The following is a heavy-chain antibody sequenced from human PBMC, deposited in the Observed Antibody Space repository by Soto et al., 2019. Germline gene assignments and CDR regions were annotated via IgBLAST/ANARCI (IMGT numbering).Heavy chain of an antibody. CDR2: ISGSGGST. CDR3: AKEVSLGSTVDLGY. Sequence: GGSLRLSCAASGFTFSIFAMSWVRQSPGKGLEWVSTISGSGGSTYYADAVKGRFTISRDNSMGTLYLQMKSLRVEDTAIYYCAKEVSLGSTVDLGYWGQGALVIVSS. D-gene: IGHD7-27*01. V-gene: IGHV3-23*01. CDR1: GFTFSIFA. J-gene: IGHJ4*02.